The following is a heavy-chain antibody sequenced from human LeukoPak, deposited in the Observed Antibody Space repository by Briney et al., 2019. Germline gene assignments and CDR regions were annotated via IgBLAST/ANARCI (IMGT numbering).Heavy chain of an antibody. Sequence: GGSLRLSCAASGFTFDDYAMHWVRQAPGKGLEWVSGISWNSGSIGYADSVKGRFTISRDNSKNTLYLQMNSLRAEDTAVYYCAKLMITFGGVIVSSFFDIWGQGTMVTVSS. CDR2: ISWNSGSI. D-gene: IGHD3-16*02. CDR1: GFTFDDYA. J-gene: IGHJ3*02. V-gene: IGHV3-9*01. CDR3: AKLMITFGGVIVSSFFDI.